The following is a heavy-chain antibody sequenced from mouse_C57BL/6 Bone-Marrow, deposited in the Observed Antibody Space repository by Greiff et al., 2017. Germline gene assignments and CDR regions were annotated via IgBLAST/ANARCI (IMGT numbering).Heavy chain of an antibody. CDR2: IYPGSGNT. CDR1: GYTFTDYY. J-gene: IGHJ2*01. CDR3: ARGSAYYSNAFDY. D-gene: IGHD2-5*01. Sequence: QVQLKESGAELVRPGASVKLSCKASGYTFTDYYINWVKQRPGQGLEWIARIYPGSGNTYYNEKFKGKATLTAEKSSSTAYMQLSSLTSEDSAVYFCARGSAYYSNAFDYWGQGTTLTVSS. V-gene: IGHV1-76*01.